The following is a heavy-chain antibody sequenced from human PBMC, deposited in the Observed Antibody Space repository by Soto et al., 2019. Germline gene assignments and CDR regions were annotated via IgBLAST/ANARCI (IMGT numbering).Heavy chain of an antibody. CDR2: IIPIFGTA. V-gene: IGHV1-69*13. CDR1: GGTFSSYA. Sequence: SVKVSCKASGGTFSSYAISWVRQAPGQGLEWMGGIIPIFGTANYAQKFQGRVTVTVDESTSTAYMELSSLRSEDTAVYYCARARDPFLEWLPFDYWGQGTLVTVSS. CDR3: ARARDPFLEWLPFDY. D-gene: IGHD3-3*02. J-gene: IGHJ4*02.